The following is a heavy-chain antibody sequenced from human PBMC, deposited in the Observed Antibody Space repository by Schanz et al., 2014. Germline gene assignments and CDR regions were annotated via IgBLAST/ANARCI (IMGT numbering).Heavy chain of an antibody. J-gene: IGHJ4*02. V-gene: IGHV1-3*04. CDR3: ARGIGGYGANNYFDY. Sequence: QVHLVQSGAEVKRPGPSEKVSCKASEYSFTSYSMHWVRQAPGQRLEWMGWINTGSGDTKYSQNFQGRVTITRDTSASTAYMELSSLRSEDTAVYSCARGIGGYGANNYFDYWGQGTLVTVSS. CDR1: EYSFTSYS. CDR2: INTGSGDT. D-gene: IGHD5-12*01.